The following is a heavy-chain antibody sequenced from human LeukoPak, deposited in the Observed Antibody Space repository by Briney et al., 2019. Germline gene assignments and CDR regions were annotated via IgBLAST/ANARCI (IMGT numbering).Heavy chain of an antibody. D-gene: IGHD2-2*01. Sequence: SETLSLTCTVSGVAISSSDYYWGWVRQPPGKGLEWIGSIYHSGSSYDNPSLKSRVTMSVDTSKNQFSLRLTSVTAADTAVYYCVRLGVVGLDQNWFDPWGQGTLVSVSS. V-gene: IGHV4-39*07. CDR2: IYHSGSS. CDR3: VRLGVVGLDQNWFDP. CDR1: GVAISSSDYY. J-gene: IGHJ5*02.